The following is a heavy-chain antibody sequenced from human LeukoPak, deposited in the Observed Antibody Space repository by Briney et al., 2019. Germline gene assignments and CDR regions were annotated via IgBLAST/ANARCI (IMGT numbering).Heavy chain of an antibody. D-gene: IGHD3-16*01. CDR2: ISSGSSTI. Sequence: GGSLRLSCAASGFTFSSYSMNWVRQAPGKGLEWVSYISSGSSTIYYADSVKGRFTISRDNAKNSLCLQMNSLRAEDTAVYYCASKIWGGAFDIWGQGTMVTVSS. J-gene: IGHJ3*02. CDR3: ASKIWGGAFDI. V-gene: IGHV3-48*01. CDR1: GFTFSSYS.